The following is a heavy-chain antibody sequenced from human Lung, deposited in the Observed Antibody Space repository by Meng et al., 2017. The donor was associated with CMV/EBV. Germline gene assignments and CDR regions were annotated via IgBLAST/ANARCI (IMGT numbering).Heavy chain of an antibody. D-gene: IGHD3-3*01. J-gene: IGHJ4*02. CDR1: GLTFSSYW. CDR3: ARDNPYYDFWSGYYGYYFDY. V-gene: IGHV3-74*01. CDR2: INSDGSST. Sequence: SCAASGLTFSSYWMHWVRQAPGKGLVWVSRINSDGSSTSYADSVKGRFTISRDNAKNTLYLQMNSLRAEDTAVYYCARDNPYYDFWSGYYGYYFDYXGQGXLVTVSS.